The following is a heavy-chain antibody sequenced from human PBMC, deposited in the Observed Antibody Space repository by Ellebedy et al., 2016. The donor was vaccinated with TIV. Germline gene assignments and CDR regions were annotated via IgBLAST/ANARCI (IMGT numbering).Heavy chain of an antibody. CDR1: GFTFRNFA. D-gene: IGHD3-22*01. Sequence: GGSLRLSCAASGFTFRNFAMTWVRQAPRKGLEWVSSISSSGVSSDYADSVRGRVTISRDNSKSTLYLQMDSLRADDSAEYYCAKLDSSGYYYGRLDYWGQGTLVTVSS. CDR3: AKLDSSGYYYGRLDY. V-gene: IGHV3-23*01. J-gene: IGHJ4*02. CDR2: ISSSGVSS.